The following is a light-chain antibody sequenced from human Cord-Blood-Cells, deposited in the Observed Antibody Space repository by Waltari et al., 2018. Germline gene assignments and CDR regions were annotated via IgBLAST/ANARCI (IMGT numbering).Light chain of an antibody. CDR1: QSVSSN. V-gene: IGKV3-15*01. CDR2: GAS. J-gene: IGKJ2*01. Sequence: EIVMTQSPATLSVSPGERATLSCRASQSVSSNLAWYQQNPGQAPRLLIYGASTRATGIPARFSGSESGTEFTLTISSLQSEDFAVYYCQQYNNWPPYTFGQGTKLEIK. CDR3: QQYNNWPPYT.